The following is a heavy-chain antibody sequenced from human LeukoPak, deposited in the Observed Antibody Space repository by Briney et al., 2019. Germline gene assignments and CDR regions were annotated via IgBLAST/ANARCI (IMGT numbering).Heavy chain of an antibody. CDR2: IIPIFGIA. D-gene: IGHD3-9*01. CDR1: GGTFSSYT. V-gene: IGHV1-69*04. J-gene: IGHJ5*02. CDR3: ARDSAASPLRYFVWVTTTGASGSWFDP. Sequence: AVKDSCKASGGTFSSYTLSWVRQAPGQGLEWMGRIIPIFGIANYAQKFQGRVTLTADKSPSTAYMELSSLRSEDTAVYYCARDSAASPLRYFVWVTTTGASGSWFDPWGQGTLVTVSS.